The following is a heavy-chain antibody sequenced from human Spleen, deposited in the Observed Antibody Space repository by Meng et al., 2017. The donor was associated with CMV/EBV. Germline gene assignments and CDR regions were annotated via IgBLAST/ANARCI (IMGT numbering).Heavy chain of an antibody. V-gene: IGHV1-46*01. CDR2: INPSGGST. J-gene: IGHJ4*02. CDR3: ARGARIVGVHRRAYFDY. Sequence: TFTSYYMHWVRQAPGQGLEWMGIINPSGGSTSYAQKFQGRVTMTRDTSTSTVYMELSNLRSEDTAVYYCARGARIVGVHRRAYFDYWGQGTLVTVSS. CDR1: TFTSYY. D-gene: IGHD1-26*01.